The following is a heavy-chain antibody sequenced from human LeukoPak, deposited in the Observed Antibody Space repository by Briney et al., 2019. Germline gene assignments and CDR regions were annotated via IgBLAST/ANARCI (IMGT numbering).Heavy chain of an antibody. Sequence: GGSLRLSCAASGFTFSSYEMNWVRQAPGKGLEWVSYISSSGSTMYYADSVKGRFTISRDNAKNSLYLQMNSLRAEDTAVYYCARDLFRELRPFDYWGQGTLVTVSS. J-gene: IGHJ4*02. CDR2: ISSSGSTM. CDR3: ARDLFRELRPFDY. V-gene: IGHV3-48*03. CDR1: GFTFSSYE. D-gene: IGHD1-26*01.